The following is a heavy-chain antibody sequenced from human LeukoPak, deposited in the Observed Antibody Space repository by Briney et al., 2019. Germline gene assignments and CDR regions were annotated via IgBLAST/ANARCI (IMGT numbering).Heavy chain of an antibody. CDR2: ISAYNGNT. CDR1: GYTFTSYG. Sequence: GASVKVSCKASGYTFTSYGISWVRQATGQGPEWMGWISAYNGNTNYAQKLQGRVTMTTDTSTSTAYMELRSLRSDDTAVYYCAKDYRGLGSGSTSAFDIWGQGTMVTVSS. D-gene: IGHD3-10*01. J-gene: IGHJ3*02. CDR3: AKDYRGLGSGSTSAFDI. V-gene: IGHV1-18*01.